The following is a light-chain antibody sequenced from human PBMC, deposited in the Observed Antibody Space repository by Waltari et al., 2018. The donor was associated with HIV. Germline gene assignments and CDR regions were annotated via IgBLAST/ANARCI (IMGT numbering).Light chain of an antibody. V-gene: IGKV1-9*01. CDR1: QGISSY. J-gene: IGKJ4*01. Sequence: DIQLTQSPSFLSASVGDRVTITCRASQGISSYLAWFQQKPGKAPKLLIFAASTLQSGVPSRLSGSCAGTGFTRTISSLQPEDFATYYCQQLNSYPLTFGGGTKVEIK. CDR2: AAS. CDR3: QQLNSYPLT.